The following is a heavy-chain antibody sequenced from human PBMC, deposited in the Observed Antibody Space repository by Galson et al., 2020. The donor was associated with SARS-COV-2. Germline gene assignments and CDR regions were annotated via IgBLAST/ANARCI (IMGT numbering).Heavy chain of an antibody. J-gene: IGHJ4*02. Sequence: GESLKISCAASGFTFSDYYMSWIRQAPGKGLEWVSYISSSGSTIYYADSVKGRFTISRDNAKNSLYLQMNSLRAEDTAVYYCARALGAKTAGDYWGQGTLVTVSS. CDR2: ISSSGSTI. CDR1: GFTFSDYY. CDR3: ARALGAKTAGDY. D-gene: IGHD3-16*01. V-gene: IGHV3-11*01.